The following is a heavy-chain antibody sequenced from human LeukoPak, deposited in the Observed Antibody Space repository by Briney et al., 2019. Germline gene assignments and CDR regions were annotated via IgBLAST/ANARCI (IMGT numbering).Heavy chain of an antibody. D-gene: IGHD3-22*01. CDR1: GGSISSGDYY. J-gene: IGHJ4*02. Sequence: SETLPLTCTVSGGSISSGDYYWSWIRQPPGKGLEWIGYIYYSGSTYYNPSLKSRVTISVDTSKNQFSLKLSSVTAADTAVYYCARIHSSGYYSADYWGQGTLVTVSS. CDR2: IYYSGST. V-gene: IGHV4-30-4*01. CDR3: ARIHSSGYYSADY.